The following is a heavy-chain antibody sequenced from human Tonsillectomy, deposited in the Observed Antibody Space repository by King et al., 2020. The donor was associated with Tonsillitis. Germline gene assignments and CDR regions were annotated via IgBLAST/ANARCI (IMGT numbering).Heavy chain of an antibody. CDR2: IYTSGST. Sequence: VQLQESGPGLVKPSQTLSLTCTVSGGSISSGSYYWSWIRQPAGKGLEWIGRIYTSGSTNYNPSLKSRVTMSVDTSKNQFSLKLSSVTAADTAVYYCARDKRSRGSGWYNWFDPWGQGTLVTVSS. V-gene: IGHV4-61*02. CDR1: GGSISSGSYY. J-gene: IGHJ5*02. CDR3: ARDKRSRGSGWYNWFDP. D-gene: IGHD6-19*01.